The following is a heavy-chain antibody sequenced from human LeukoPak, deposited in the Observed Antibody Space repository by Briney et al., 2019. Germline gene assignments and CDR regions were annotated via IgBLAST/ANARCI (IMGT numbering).Heavy chain of an antibody. D-gene: IGHD5-18*01. CDR1: GGSISSYY. Sequence: SETLSLTCTVSGGSISSYYWSWIRQPPGKGLEWIGYIYYSGSTNYNPSLKSRVTISVDTSKNQFSLKLSSVTAADTAVYYCARDRGYSYGEFDYWGQGTLDTVSS. CDR2: IYYSGST. J-gene: IGHJ4*02. CDR3: ARDRGYSYGEFDY. V-gene: IGHV4-59*01.